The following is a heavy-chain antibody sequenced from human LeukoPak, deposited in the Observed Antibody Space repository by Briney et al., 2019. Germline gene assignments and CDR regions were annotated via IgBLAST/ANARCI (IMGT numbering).Heavy chain of an antibody. Sequence: ALVKVSCKASGYTFTGYYMHWVRQAPGQGLEWMGWINPNSGGTNYAQKFQGRVTMTRDTSISTAYMELSRLRSDDTAVYYCASQSSGPGPAYYYYYGMDVWGQGTTVTVSS. CDR2: INPNSGGT. CDR3: ASQSSGPGPAYYYYYGMDV. J-gene: IGHJ6*02. V-gene: IGHV1-2*02. CDR1: GYTFTGYY. D-gene: IGHD6-19*01.